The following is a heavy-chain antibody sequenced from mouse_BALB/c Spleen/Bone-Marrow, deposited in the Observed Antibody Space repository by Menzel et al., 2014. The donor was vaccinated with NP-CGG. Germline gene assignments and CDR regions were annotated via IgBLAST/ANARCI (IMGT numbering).Heavy chain of an antibody. Sequence: EVMLVESGGGLVKPGGSLKLSCAASGFTFSSYAMSWVRQTPEKRLEWVATIGSGGSYTYYPDSVKGRFTISRDNAKNTLYLQMSRLKSEDTAMYYCARHPYGNFGAMDYWGQGTSVTVSS. J-gene: IGHJ4*01. CDR3: ARHPYGNFGAMDY. CDR1: GFTFSSYA. CDR2: IGSGGSYT. D-gene: IGHD2-1*01. V-gene: IGHV5-9-3*01.